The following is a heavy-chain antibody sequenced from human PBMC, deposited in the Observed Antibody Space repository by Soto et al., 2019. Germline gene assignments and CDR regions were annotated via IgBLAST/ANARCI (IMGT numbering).Heavy chain of an antibody. Sequence: PGGSLRLSCAASGFTFSSYGMHWVRQAPGKGLEWVAVISYDGSNKYYADSVKGRFTISRDNSKNTLYLQMNSLRAEDTAVYYCAKGRYFDWLPEEYYFDYWGQGTLVTVSS. CDR3: AKGRYFDWLPEEYYFDY. J-gene: IGHJ4*02. D-gene: IGHD3-9*01. CDR1: GFTFSSYG. V-gene: IGHV3-30*18. CDR2: ISYDGSNK.